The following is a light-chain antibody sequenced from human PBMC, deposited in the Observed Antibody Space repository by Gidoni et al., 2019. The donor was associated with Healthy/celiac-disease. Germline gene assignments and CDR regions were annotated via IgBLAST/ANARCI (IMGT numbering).Light chain of an antibody. CDR2: GAS. J-gene: IGKJ3*01. CDR1: QSVSSN. V-gene: IGKV3-15*01. Sequence: IVMTQSPATLSVSPGERATLSCSAIQSVSSNLAWYQQKPGQAPRLLIYGASTRATGIPARFSGSGSGTEFTLTISSLQSEDFAVYYCQQYNNWPPIFTFGPGTKVDIK. CDR3: QQYNNWPPIFT.